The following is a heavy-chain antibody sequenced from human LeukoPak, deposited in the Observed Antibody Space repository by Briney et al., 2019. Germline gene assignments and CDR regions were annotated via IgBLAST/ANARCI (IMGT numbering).Heavy chain of an antibody. CDR1: GFNVSSNY. CDR2: IYIAGTT. CDR3: ARVKATGDYFDY. Sequence: GGSLRLSCVFSGFNVSSNYMTWVRQAPGKGLEWVSVIYIAGTTYYADSVKGRFTISRDNSKNTLYLQMNSLRAEDTAVYYCARVKATGDYFDYWGQGTLVTVSS. J-gene: IGHJ4*02. D-gene: IGHD5-24*01. V-gene: IGHV3-53*01.